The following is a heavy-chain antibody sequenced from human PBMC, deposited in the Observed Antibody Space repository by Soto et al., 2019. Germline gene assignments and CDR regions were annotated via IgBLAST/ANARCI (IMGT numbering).Heavy chain of an antibody. CDR2: IYYSGRT. D-gene: IGHD6-25*01. J-gene: IGHJ4*02. CDR3: ARHGVAALQFDF. CDR1: TASISSATFY. V-gene: IGHV4-39*01. Sequence: QLQLQESGPGLVKPSGTLSLTCTVSTASISSATFYWGWIRQPPGKGLEWIGSIYYSGRTYYNTSLKSRVTISVDTSKNQFYLKMNSVTATDTAVYYCARHGVAALQFDFWGQGTLVTVSS.